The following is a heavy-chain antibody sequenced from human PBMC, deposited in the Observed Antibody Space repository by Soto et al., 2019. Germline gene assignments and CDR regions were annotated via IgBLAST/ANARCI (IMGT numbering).Heavy chain of an antibody. CDR2: ISSSGGTT. D-gene: IGHD1-26*01. V-gene: IGHV3-23*01. Sequence: RXSCAACGFTFSGYDMTWVRQAPGQGLEYISGISSSGGTTYYPDSMRGRFTISRDNSKNIVYLQVNILRAEDTAVYYCARRGAYFFDFWGQGTLVTVSS. CDR3: ARRGAYFFDF. J-gene: IGHJ4*02. CDR1: GFTFSGYD.